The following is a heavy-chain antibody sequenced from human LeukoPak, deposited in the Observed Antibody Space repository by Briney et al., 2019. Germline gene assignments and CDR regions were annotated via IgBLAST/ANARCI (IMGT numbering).Heavy chain of an antibody. CDR2: IRGSGGST. Sequence: GGSLRLSCAASGFTFSSYAMSWVRQAPGKGLEWVSSIRGSGGSTFYADFVKGRITISRDNSKNTLYLQMNSLRAEDTALYYCAKGPGIAAAVATVDYWGQGTLVTVSS. CDR1: GFTFSSYA. CDR3: AKGPGIAAAVATVDY. D-gene: IGHD6-13*01. J-gene: IGHJ4*02. V-gene: IGHV3-23*01.